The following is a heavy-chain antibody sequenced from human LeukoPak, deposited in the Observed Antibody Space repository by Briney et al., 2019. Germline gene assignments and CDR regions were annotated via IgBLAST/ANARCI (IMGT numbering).Heavy chain of an antibody. CDR1: GGSISSYY. Sequence: KPSETLSLTCTVSGGSISSYYWSWIRQPPGKGLEWIGYIYYSGSTNYNPSLKSRITISVDTSKNQFSLKLSSVTAADTAVYYCARHLDYGDYYFDYWGPGTLVTVS. V-gene: IGHV4-59*01. CDR2: IYYSGST. CDR3: ARHLDYGDYYFDY. J-gene: IGHJ4*02. D-gene: IGHD4-17*01.